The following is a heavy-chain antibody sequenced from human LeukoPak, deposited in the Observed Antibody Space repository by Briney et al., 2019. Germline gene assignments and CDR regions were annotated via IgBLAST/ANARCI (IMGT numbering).Heavy chain of an antibody. J-gene: IGHJ4*02. Sequence: ASVKVSCKASGYTFTGYYMHWVRQAPGQGLEWMGWISAYNGNTNYAQKLQGRVTMTTDTSTSTAYMELRSLRSDDTAVYYCARRNYDSSGYYPGYWGQGTLVTVSS. CDR1: GYTFTGYY. CDR2: ISAYNGNT. D-gene: IGHD3-22*01. CDR3: ARRNYDSSGYYPGY. V-gene: IGHV1-18*04.